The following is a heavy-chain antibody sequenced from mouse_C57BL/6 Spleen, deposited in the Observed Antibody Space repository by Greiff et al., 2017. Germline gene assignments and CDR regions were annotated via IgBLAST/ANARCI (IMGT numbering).Heavy chain of an antibody. J-gene: IGHJ2*01. CDR1: GYTFTDYY. CDR3: ARRHDGYYGILFDY. D-gene: IGHD2-3*01. CDR2: INPYNGGT. Sequence: VHVKQSGPVLVKPGASVKMSCKASGYTFTDYYMNWVKQSHGKSLEWIGVINPYNGGTSYNQKFKGKATLTVDKSSSTAYMELNSLTSEDSAVYYCARRHDGYYGILFDYWGQGTTLTVSS. V-gene: IGHV1-19*01.